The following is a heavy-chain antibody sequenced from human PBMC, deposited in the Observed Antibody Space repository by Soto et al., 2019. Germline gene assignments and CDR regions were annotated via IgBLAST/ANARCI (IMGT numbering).Heavy chain of an antibody. CDR2: ITSDSSTI. V-gene: IGHV3-48*02. J-gene: IGHJ6*02. CDR1: GLTFGSYS. CDR3: ARVGRGVYGMDV. Sequence: EVQLVESGGGLVQPGGSLRLSGAAFGLTFGSYSIIWVGQAPGKGLEWFSYITSDSSTISYADSVKGRFTVSRDNAKNSLYLQMNSLRDEDTAVYYCARVGRGVYGMDVWGQGTSVTVSS. D-gene: IGHD2-8*01.